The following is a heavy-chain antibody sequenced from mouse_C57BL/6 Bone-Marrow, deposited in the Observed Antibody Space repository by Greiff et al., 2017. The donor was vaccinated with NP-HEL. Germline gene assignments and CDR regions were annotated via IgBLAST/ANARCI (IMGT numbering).Heavy chain of an antibody. V-gene: IGHV10-1*01. J-gene: IGHJ1*03. CDR1: GFSFNTYA. Sequence: EVHLVESGGGLVQPKGSLKLSCAASGFSFNTYAMNWVRQAPGKGLEWVARIRSKSNNYATYYADSVKDRFTISRDDSESMLYLQMNNLKTEDTAMYYCVRHEGSSYSWYFDVWGTGTTVTVSS. CDR3: VRHEGSSYSWYFDV. CDR2: IRSKSNNYAT. D-gene: IGHD1-1*01.